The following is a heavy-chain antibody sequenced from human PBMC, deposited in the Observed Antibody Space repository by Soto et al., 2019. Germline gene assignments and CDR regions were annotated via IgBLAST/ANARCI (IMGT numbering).Heavy chain of an antibody. CDR1: GFTFSSYS. D-gene: IGHD4-17*01. CDR2: ISSSSSYI. V-gene: IGHV3-21*01. CDR3: ARDIMTTVTTEGDY. J-gene: IGHJ4*02. Sequence: GGSLRLSCAASGFTFSSYSMNWVRQAPGKGLEWVSSISSSSSYIYYADSVKGRFTISRDNAKNSLYLQMNSLRAEDTAVYYCARDIMTTVTTEGDYWGQGTLVTISS.